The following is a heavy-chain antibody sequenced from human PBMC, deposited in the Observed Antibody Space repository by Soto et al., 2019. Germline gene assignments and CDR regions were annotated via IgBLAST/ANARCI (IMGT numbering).Heavy chain of an antibody. Sequence: QVQLVQSGAEVKKPGASVKVSCKASGYTFTSYDINWVRQATGQGLEWMGWMNPNSGNTGYAQKFQGRVTMTRNSTISTAYMERSSLRSEDRAGYYCARPWRDCISTSCYAGVSFVRWFDPWGQGTLVTVSS. V-gene: IGHV1-8*01. D-gene: IGHD2-2*01. J-gene: IGHJ5*02. CDR2: MNPNSGNT. CDR1: GYTFTSYD. CDR3: ARPWRDCISTSCYAGVSFVRWFDP.